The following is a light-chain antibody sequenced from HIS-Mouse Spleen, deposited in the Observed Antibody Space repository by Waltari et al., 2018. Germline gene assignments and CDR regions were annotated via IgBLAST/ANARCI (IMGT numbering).Light chain of an antibody. V-gene: IGKV3-20*01. CDR1: QSVSSSY. Sequence: EIVLTQSPGTLSLSPGERATLSCRASQSVSSSYLAWDQQKPGQAHRLLIYGASSRATGIPDRFSGSGSGTDFTLTISRLEPEDFAVYYCQQYGSSPPITFGQGTRLEIK. J-gene: IGKJ5*01. CDR3: QQYGSSPPIT. CDR2: GAS.